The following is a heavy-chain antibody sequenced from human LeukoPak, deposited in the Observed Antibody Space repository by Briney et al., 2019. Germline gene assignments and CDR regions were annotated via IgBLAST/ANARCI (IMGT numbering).Heavy chain of an antibody. J-gene: IGHJ4*02. V-gene: IGHV4-59*01. CDR2: IYYSGST. CDR1: GDSISSYY. D-gene: IGHD4-23*01. CDR3: ARGSNSPDY. Sequence: PSETLSLXCTVSGDSISSYYWSWIRQPPGKGLEWIGYIYYSGSTTYNPSLKSRVTISVDTSENQFSLKLTSVTAADTAVYFCARGSNSPDYWGQGTLVTVSS.